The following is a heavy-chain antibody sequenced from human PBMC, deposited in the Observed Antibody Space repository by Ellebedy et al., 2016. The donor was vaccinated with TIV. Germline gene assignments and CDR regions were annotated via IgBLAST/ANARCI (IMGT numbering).Heavy chain of an antibody. J-gene: IGHJ4*02. Sequence: SQTLSLTCAISGDSVSSNSAAWNWIRQSPSRGLEWLGRTYYRSKWYHDYAVSVKSRIIIYPDTSKNQFSLQLNSVTPEDTAVYYCARGEDKVSSWYTFDYWGQGTLVTVSS. CDR3: ARGEDKVSSWYTFDY. CDR2: TYYRSKWYH. CDR1: GDSVSSNSAA. V-gene: IGHV6-1*01. D-gene: IGHD6-13*01.